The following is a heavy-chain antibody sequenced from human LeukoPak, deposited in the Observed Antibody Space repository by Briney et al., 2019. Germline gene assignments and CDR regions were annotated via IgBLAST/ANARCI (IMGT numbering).Heavy chain of an antibody. CDR3: ARTVSGSYYGGFDY. D-gene: IGHD1-26*01. J-gene: IGHJ4*02. V-gene: IGHV5-51*01. CDR2: IYPGESDT. CDR1: GYSFTSYW. Sequence: GESLKISGKGSGYSFTSYWIGWVRQMPGKGMEGVGIIYPGESDTRYSPSFQGQVTISADKSISTAYLQWSGLKASDTAMYYCARTVSGSYYGGFDYWGQGTLVTVSS.